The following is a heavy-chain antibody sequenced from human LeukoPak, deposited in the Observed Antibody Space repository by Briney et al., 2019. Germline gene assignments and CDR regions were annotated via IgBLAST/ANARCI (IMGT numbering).Heavy chain of an antibody. CDR1: GYTFTGYY. D-gene: IGHD3-10*01. J-gene: IGHJ4*02. CDR2: INPNSGGT. V-gene: IGHV1-2*02. CDR3: ARTVGHYGSGSYSWEFDY. Sequence: ASVKVSCKASGYTFTGYYMHWVRQAPGQGLEWMGWINPNSGGTNYAQKFQGRVTMTRDTSTSTVYMELSSLRSEDTAVYYCARTVGHYGSGSYSWEFDYWGQGTLVTVSS.